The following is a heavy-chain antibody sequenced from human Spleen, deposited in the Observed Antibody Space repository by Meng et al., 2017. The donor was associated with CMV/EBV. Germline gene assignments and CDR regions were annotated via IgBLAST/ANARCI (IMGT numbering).Heavy chain of an antibody. D-gene: IGHD6-6*01. CDR2: VNRREST. J-gene: IGHJ4*02. CDR1: GGSFSVYC. Sequence: YGGSFSVYCWSWIRRSPGKGLEWIGEVNRRESTNYHPSLTSQVTISVDTSKNQFSLKVSSVTAADTAVYYCARVSGQLLTWRGHFDYWGQGTLVTVSS. CDR3: ARVSGQLLTWRGHFDY. V-gene: IGHV4-34*01.